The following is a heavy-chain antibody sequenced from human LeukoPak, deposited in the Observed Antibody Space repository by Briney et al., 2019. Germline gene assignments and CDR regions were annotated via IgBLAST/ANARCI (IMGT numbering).Heavy chain of an antibody. Sequence: GGSLRLSCAASGFTFSSYALHWVRQAPGKGLEFVSAVSSNGRNRYHASSVKGRFTISRDSSKNTLYLQMDSLRPEDTAVYYCAREEAVIIDYWGQGTLVTVSS. V-gene: IGHV3-64*01. J-gene: IGHJ4*02. CDR2: VSSNGRNR. CDR1: GFTFSSYA. D-gene: IGHD2-21*01. CDR3: AREEAVIIDY.